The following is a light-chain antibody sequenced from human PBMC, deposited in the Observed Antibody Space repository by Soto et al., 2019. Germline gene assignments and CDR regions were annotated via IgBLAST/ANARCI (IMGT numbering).Light chain of an antibody. J-gene: IGKJ3*01. CDR3: HYYDDSPPFP. Sequence: EIVLSQSLGTLSLSPGERATFSCRASQSVSSRFLALYQQKPGQAPRLLIYGASSRATGIPDRFSGSGSGTDFTLTISRLEPEDFAVYYCHYYDDSPPFPFGPGTKVD. CDR2: GAS. CDR1: QSVSSRF. V-gene: IGKV3-20*01.